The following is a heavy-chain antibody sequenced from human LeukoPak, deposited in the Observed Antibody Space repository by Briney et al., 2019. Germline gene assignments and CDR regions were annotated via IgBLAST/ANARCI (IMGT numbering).Heavy chain of an antibody. J-gene: IGHJ4*02. CDR1: GGSISSYY. CDR3: ARVGYYYGSGTLAYDY. CDR2: IYTSGST. D-gene: IGHD3-10*01. Sequence: SETLPLTCTVSGGSISSYYWSWIRQPAGKGLEWIGRIYTSGSTNYNPSLKSRVTISVDTSKNQFSLKLSSVTAANTAVYYCARVGYYYGSGTLAYDYWGQGTLVTVSS. V-gene: IGHV4-4*07.